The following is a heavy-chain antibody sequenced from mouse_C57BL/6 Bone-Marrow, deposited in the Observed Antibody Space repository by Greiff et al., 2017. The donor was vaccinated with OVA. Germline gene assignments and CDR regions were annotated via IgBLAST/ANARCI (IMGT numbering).Heavy chain of an antibody. V-gene: IGHV5-9-1*02. CDR1: GFTFSSYA. CDR2: ISSGGDYI. J-gene: IGHJ3*01. Sequence: EVQRVESGEGLVKPGGSLKLSCAASGFTFSSYAMSWVRQTPEQRLEWVAYISSGGDYIYYADTVKGRFTISRDNARNTLYLQMSSLKSEDTAMYYRTRVYSNYTWFADWGKGTLVTVSA. CDR3: TRVYSNYTWFAD. D-gene: IGHD2-5*01.